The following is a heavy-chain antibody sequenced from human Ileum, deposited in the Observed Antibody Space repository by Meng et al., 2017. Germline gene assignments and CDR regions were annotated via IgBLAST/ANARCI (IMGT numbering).Heavy chain of an antibody. D-gene: IGHD3-10*01. CDR1: DGSVSSNRHY. Sequence: QVQVQGSGPGLVRPSETLSITCNVSDGSVSSNRHYWTWMRQAPGKGLEWIGYISNSGTPNYNPSLKSRVTMSVDTSKNQFSLKLSSVTAADTAVYYCAREGLGGGVIKVDSWGQGTLVTVSS. CDR2: ISNSGTP. J-gene: IGHJ4*02. CDR3: AREGLGGGVIKVDS. V-gene: IGHV4-61*01.